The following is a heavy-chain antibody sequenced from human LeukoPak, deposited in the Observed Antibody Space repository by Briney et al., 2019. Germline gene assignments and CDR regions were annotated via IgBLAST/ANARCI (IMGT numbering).Heavy chain of an antibody. CDR1: GYTFTGYY. J-gene: IGHJ4*02. D-gene: IGHD3-22*01. Sequence: GASVKVSCKASGYTFTGYYMHWVRQAPGQGLEWMGWINPNSGGTNYAQKFQGRVTMTRDTSISTAYMELSRLRSDDTAVYYCAREGYYDSSGYYYDYWGQGILVTVSS. CDR2: INPNSGGT. CDR3: AREGYYDSSGYYYDY. V-gene: IGHV1-2*02.